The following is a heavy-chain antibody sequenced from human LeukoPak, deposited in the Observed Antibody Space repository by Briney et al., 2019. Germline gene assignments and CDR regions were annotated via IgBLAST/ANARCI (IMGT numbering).Heavy chain of an antibody. CDR2: IGTSGDT. D-gene: IGHD7-27*01. CDR1: GFTFSSYD. J-gene: IGHJ3*02. V-gene: IGHV3-13*01. CDR3: ARSSGALGNAFDI. Sequence: GGSLRLSCAASGFTFSSYDMHWVRQVTGKGLEWVSGIGTSGDTYYLGSVRGRFTISRENAKNSLYLQMNSLRAGDTAAYYCARSSGALGNAFDIWGQGTMVTVSS.